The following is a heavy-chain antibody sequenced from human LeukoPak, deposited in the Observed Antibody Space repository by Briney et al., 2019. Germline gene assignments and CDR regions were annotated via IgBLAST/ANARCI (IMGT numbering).Heavy chain of an antibody. Sequence: PGGSLRLSCAASGFTFSSYAMSWVRQAPGKGLEWVSAISGSGGSTYYADSVKGRFTISRDNSKNTLYLQMNSLRAEDTAVYYCAKDTYDSSGYYVPFDYWGQGTLVTVSS. CDR3: AKDTYDSSGYYVPFDY. CDR2: ISGSGGST. D-gene: IGHD3-22*01. V-gene: IGHV3-23*01. CDR1: GFTFSSYA. J-gene: IGHJ4*02.